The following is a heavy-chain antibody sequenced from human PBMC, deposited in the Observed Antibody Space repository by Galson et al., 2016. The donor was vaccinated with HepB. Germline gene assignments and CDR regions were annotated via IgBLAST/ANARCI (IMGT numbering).Heavy chain of an antibody. V-gene: IGHV3-23*01. D-gene: IGHD3-10*01. CDR3: AKDGRLQIGADP. CDR1: GFTFSNYA. CDR2: ISGSGGDT. Sequence: SLRLSCAASGFTFSNYAMTWVRQAPGKGLDWVSTISGSGGDTYYADSVKGRFTISRDNSKNTLYLQMDSLRAEDTAIYYCAKDGRLQIGADPWGQGTLVT. J-gene: IGHJ5*02.